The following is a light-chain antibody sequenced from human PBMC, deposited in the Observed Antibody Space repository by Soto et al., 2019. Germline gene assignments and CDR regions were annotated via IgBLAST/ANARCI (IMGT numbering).Light chain of an antibody. CDR3: QQYNSYSWT. J-gene: IGKJ1*01. CDR2: DAS. V-gene: IGKV1-5*01. CDR1: QSISSW. Sequence: DIQMTQSPSTLSASVGDRVTITCRASQSISSWLAWYQQKPGKAPKLLIYDASSLESGVPSRFSGSGSGTEFTLTISSLQPDVFATYYCQQYNSYSWTFAQGTKADIK.